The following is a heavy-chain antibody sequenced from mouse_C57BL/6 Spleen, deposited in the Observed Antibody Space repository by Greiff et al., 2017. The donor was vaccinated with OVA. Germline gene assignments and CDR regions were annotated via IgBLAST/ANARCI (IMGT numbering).Heavy chain of an antibody. CDR1: GYTFTSYW. CDR2: IDPNSGGT. Sequence: VQLQQPGAELVKPGASVKLSCKASGYTFTSYWMHWVKQRPGRGLEWIGRIDPNSGGTKYNEKFKSKATMTVDNTSNTAYMQLISLTSYDSAVYNCARSAIYYYCSGGAMDYWGQGTSVTVSS. CDR3: ARSAIYYYCSGGAMDY. J-gene: IGHJ4*01. V-gene: IGHV1-72*01. D-gene: IGHD1-1*01.